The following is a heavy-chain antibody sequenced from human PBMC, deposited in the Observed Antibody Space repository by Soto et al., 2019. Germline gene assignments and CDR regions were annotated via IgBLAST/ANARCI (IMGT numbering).Heavy chain of an antibody. CDR1: GINYNTYA. V-gene: IGHV1-3*01. CDR3: ARAISGYVT. D-gene: IGHD5-12*01. Sequence: QVQLVQSGAEMKKPGASVKLSCKTSGINYNTYAIHWVRQAPGQGLEWMGWINAGNADTRYSQNFQGGVTLTRDTSASTVYMDLDSLKSEDTGVYYCARAISGYVTWGQGTLVTVSS. J-gene: IGHJ4*02. CDR2: INAGNADT.